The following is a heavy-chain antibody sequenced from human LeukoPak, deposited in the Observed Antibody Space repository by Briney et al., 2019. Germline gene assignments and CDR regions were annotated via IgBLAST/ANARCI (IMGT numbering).Heavy chain of an antibody. Sequence: PGGSLRLSCTASGFPLSNFWMHWVRQVPGKGLVWVSRIISGGTTTSYADSVKGRFTISRDNAKNTLYLQMNSLRAEDTAVYYCTRDWRNMAFDYWGQGTLVTVSS. CDR3: TRDWRNMAFDY. CDR2: IISGGTTT. D-gene: IGHD2/OR15-2a*01. CDR1: GFPLSNFW. V-gene: IGHV3-74*01. J-gene: IGHJ4*02.